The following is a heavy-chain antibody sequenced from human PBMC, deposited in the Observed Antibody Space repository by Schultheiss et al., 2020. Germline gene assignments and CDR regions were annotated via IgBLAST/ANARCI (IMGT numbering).Heavy chain of an antibody. D-gene: IGHD5-24*01. V-gene: IGHV1-69*10. CDR1: GYTFIGYY. J-gene: IGHJ6*02. CDR2: INPILGIA. Sequence: SVKVSCKASGYTFIGYYMHWVRQALGQGLEWMGRINPILGIANYAQKFQGRVTITADESTSTAYMELSSLRSEDTAVYYCASLRRDGYTHEYYYGMDVWGQGTTVTVSS. CDR3: ASLRRDGYTHEYYYGMDV.